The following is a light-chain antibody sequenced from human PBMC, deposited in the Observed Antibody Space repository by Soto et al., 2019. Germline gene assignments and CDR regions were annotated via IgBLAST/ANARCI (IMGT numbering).Light chain of an antibody. Sequence: DIQLTQSPTTLTASVGDRVTITCRASQSISNWLAWYQQKPGTAPKVLIYHASNLQSGVPSRFIGRGSGTEFTLTISSRQPEDLATYDGQRANSFPPTFGQGTKVDIK. CDR2: HAS. CDR1: QSISNW. V-gene: IGKV1-5*01. CDR3: QRANSFPPT. J-gene: IGKJ1*01.